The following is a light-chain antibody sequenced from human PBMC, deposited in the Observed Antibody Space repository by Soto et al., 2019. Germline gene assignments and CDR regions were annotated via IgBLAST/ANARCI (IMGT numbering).Light chain of an antibody. V-gene: IGLV2-8*01. CDR1: SSDVGGYNY. CDR3: SSYAGSDNLV. CDR2: EVS. J-gene: IGLJ3*02. Sequence: QSALTQPPSASGSTGQSVTISCTGTSSDVGGYNYVSWYQQHPGKAPRLMIYEVSKRLSGVPDRFSGSKSGNTASLTVSGLQAEDVAHYYCSSYAGSDNLVFGGGTTLTVL.